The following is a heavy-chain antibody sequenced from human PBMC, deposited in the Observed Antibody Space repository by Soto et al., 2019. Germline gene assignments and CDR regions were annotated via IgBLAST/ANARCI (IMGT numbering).Heavy chain of an antibody. Sequence: SLRLSCAASGFTFSSYAMIWVRQAPGKGLEWVSTISGSGGSTYYADSVKGRFTISRDNSKNTLYLQMNSLRAEDTAVYYCAREPGIAVAGVFDYWGQGTLVTVSS. CDR3: AREPGIAVAGVFDY. V-gene: IGHV3-23*01. D-gene: IGHD6-19*01. CDR2: ISGSGGST. J-gene: IGHJ4*02. CDR1: GFTFSSYA.